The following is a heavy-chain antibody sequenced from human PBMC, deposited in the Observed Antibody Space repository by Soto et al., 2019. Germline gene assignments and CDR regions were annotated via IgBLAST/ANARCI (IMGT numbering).Heavy chain of an antibody. CDR2: IIPIFGTA. D-gene: IGHD2-15*01. CDR1: GGTFSSYA. Sequence: QVQLVQSGAEVKKPGSSVKVSCKASGGTFSSYAISWVRQAPGQGLEWMGGIIPIFGTANYAQKFQGRVTITAEESTSTAYMELSSLRSEDTAVYYCASAVSGGPPFYYGMDVWGQGTTVTVSS. V-gene: IGHV1-69*12. J-gene: IGHJ6*02. CDR3: ASAVSGGPPFYYGMDV.